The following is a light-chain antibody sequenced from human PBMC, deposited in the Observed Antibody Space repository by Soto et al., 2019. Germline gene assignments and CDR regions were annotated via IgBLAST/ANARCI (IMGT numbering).Light chain of an antibody. V-gene: IGKV3-20*01. CDR2: GAS. CDR3: QQYGRSPWT. J-gene: IGKJ1*01. Sequence: EIVLTHAPDTLSLSPGDRATVYCRASQTVGASYVAWYQHRPGQAPKFLMYGASTRATGIPDRFSGSGSGTEFTLTIDSLEPEDFGLYYCQQYGRSPWTFGQGTRVEI. CDR1: QTVGASY.